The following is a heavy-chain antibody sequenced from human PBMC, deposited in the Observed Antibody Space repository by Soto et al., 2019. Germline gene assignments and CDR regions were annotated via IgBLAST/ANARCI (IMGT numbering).Heavy chain of an antibody. J-gene: IGHJ4*02. CDR3: ARGRYGDY. CDR2: ISAHNGNT. CDR1: GYDITTYG. V-gene: IGHV1-18*01. D-gene: IGHD1-1*01. Sequence: QVHLVQSGAEVKKSGASVKVSCKGSGYDITTYGITWVRQAPGQGLEWMAWISAHNGNTDYAQKLQGRVTVTRDTSTSTAYMELRSPRSDDTAVYYCARGRYGDYWGQGALVTVSS.